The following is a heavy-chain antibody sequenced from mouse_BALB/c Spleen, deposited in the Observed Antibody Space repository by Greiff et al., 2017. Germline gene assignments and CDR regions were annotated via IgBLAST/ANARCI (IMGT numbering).Heavy chain of an antibody. CDR2: IYPGGGYT. V-gene: IGHV1-63*02. Sequence: QVQLQQSGAELVRPGTSVKISCKASGYTFTNYWLGWVKQRPGHGLEWIGDIYPGGGYTNYNEKFKGKATLTADTSSSTAYMQLSSLTSEDSAVYFCARSTMITTGAYWGQGTLVTVSA. CDR3: ARSTMITTGAY. CDR1: GYTFTNYW. D-gene: IGHD2-4*01. J-gene: IGHJ3*01.